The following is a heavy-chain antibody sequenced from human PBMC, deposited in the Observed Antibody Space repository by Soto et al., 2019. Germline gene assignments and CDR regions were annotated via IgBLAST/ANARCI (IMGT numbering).Heavy chain of an antibody. CDR3: ARRYESCFDH. CDR1: GGSISSYY. Sequence: PSETWSLSCTVSGGSISSYYWSWSRQPPGKGLEWIGYIYYSGSTNYNPSLKSRVTISVDTSKNQFSLKLSSVSAADLAVYYCARRYESCFDHGGQGTLVPVFS. CDR2: IYYSGST. D-gene: IGHD3-16*01. J-gene: IGHJ4*02. V-gene: IGHV4-59*08.